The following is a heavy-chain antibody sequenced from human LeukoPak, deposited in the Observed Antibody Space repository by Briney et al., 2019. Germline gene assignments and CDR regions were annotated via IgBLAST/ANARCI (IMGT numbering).Heavy chain of an antibody. CDR2: ISWNSGSI. CDR1: GFTFDDYA. CDR3: AKEYCSGGSCYRGAFDI. V-gene: IGHV3-9*03. J-gene: IGHJ3*02. D-gene: IGHD2-15*01. Sequence: GGSLRLSCAASGFTFDDYAMRWVRQAPGKGLEWVSGISWNSGSIGYADSVKGRFTISRDNAKNSLYLQMNSLRAEDMALYYCAKEYCSGGSCYRGAFDIWGQGTMVTVSS.